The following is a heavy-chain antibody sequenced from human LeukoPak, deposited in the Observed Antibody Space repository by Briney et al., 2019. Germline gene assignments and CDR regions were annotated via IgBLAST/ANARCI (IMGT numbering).Heavy chain of an antibody. CDR1: GGTFSIYA. D-gene: IGHD3-22*01. Sequence: VASVKVSCKASGGTFSIYAISCVRQAPGQGLEWMGGIIPIFGTANYAQKFQGRVTITTDESTSTAYMELSSLRSEDTAVYYCARANYYDSSGYFLFDYWGQGTLVTVSS. CDR2: IIPIFGTA. CDR3: ARANYYDSSGYFLFDY. V-gene: IGHV1-69*05. J-gene: IGHJ4*02.